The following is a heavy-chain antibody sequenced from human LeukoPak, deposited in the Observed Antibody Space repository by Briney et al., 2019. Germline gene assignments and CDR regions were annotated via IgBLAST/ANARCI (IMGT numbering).Heavy chain of an antibody. J-gene: IGHJ4*02. D-gene: IGHD5-24*01. CDR3: ARDRVDGYNSGPSDC. CDR1: GGSISSYY. Sequence: SETLSLTCTVSGGSISSYYWSWIRQPPGKGLEWIGYIHHSGSTNYNPSPKSRVTILVDTSKDQFSLNLSSVTAADTAVYYCARDRVDGYNSGPSDCWGQGTLVTVSS. V-gene: IGHV4-59*01. CDR2: IHHSGST.